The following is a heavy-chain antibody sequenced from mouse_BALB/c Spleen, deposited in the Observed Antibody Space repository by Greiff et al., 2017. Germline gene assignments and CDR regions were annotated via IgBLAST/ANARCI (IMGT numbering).Heavy chain of an antibody. CDR3: ARGSYYYGSSLGYFDY. CDR1: GFTFSSYA. Sequence: EVKLVESGGGLVKPGGSLKLSCAASGFTFSSYAMSWVRQTPEKRLEWVASISSGGSTYYPDSVKGRFTISRDNARNILYLQMSSLRSEDTAMYYCARGSYYYGSSLGYFDYWGQGTTLTVSS. CDR2: ISSGGST. J-gene: IGHJ2*01. V-gene: IGHV5-6-5*01. D-gene: IGHD1-1*01.